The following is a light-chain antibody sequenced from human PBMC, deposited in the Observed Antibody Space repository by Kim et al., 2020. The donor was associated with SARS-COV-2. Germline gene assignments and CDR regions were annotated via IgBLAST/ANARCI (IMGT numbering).Light chain of an antibody. V-gene: IGLV1-47*01. CDR3: AAWDDSLSAWV. J-gene: IGLJ3*02. CDR2: KYD. CDR1: SSNIGNNY. Sequence: GQRVTIACSGSSSNIGNNYVYGYQQLPGTAPKLLTYKYDRRPSGVPDRSSASESDASASLAISGLRSEDEADYYCAAWDDSLSAWVFGGGTQLTVL.